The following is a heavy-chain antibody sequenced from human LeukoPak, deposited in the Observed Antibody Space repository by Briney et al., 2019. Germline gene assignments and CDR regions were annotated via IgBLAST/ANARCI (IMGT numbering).Heavy chain of an antibody. J-gene: IGHJ4*02. CDR2: ISGSGGST. CDR3: AKGPGIAAAVATVDY. D-gene: IGHD6-13*01. Sequence: PGGSLRLSCAASGFTFSSYAMSWVRQAPGKGLEWVSAISGSGGSTYYADSVKGRFTISRDNSKNTLYLQMNSLRAEDTALYYCAKGPGIAAAVATVDYWGQGTLVTVSS. V-gene: IGHV3-23*01. CDR1: GFTFSSYA.